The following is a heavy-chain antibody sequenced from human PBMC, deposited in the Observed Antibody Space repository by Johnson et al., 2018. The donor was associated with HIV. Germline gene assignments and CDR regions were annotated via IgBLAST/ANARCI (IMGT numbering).Heavy chain of an antibody. D-gene: IGHD3-3*01. CDR2: ISYDGSNK. CDR3: ASTIFGVAFDI. V-gene: IGHV3-30*04. Sequence: QVQLVESGGDVVQPGRSLRLSCAASGFTFSSYAMHWVRQAPGKGLEWVAVISYDGSNKYYADSVKGRFTISRDNSKNTLYLQMNSLRAEDTAVYYCASTIFGVAFDIWGQGTMVTVSS. CDR1: GFTFSSYA. J-gene: IGHJ3*02.